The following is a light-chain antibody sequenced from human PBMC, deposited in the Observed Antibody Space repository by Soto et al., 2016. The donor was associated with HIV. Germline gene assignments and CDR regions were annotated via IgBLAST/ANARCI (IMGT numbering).Light chain of an antibody. V-gene: IGLV3-21*02. CDR1: NIGSKS. CDR3: QVWDRSRDHPNWV. Sequence: SYELTQPPSLSVAPGQTASITCGGNNIGSKSVHWYQQKPGQAPVLVVYDDSDRRSGIPERFSGSNSGNTATLTISRVEAGDEADYFCQVWDRSRDHPNWVFGGGTKLTIL. CDR2: DDS. J-gene: IGLJ3*02.